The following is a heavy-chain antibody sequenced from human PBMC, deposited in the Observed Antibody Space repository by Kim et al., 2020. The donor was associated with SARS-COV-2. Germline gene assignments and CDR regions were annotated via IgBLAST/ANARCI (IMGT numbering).Heavy chain of an antibody. CDR1: GFTFDDYA. D-gene: IGHD3-10*01. J-gene: IGHJ6*02. CDR3: AKDILGYGSGRYGMDV. CDR2: ISWNSGSI. Sequence: GGSLRLSCAASGFTFDDYAMHWVRQAPGKGLEWVSGISWNSGSIGYADSVKGRFTISRDNAKNSLYLQMNSLRAEDTALYYCAKDILGYGSGRYGMDVWGQGTTVTVSS. V-gene: IGHV3-9*01.